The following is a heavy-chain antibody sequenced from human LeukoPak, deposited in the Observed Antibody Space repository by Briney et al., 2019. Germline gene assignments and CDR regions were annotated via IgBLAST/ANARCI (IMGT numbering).Heavy chain of an antibody. CDR1: GGSIGSYY. D-gene: IGHD2-2*01. J-gene: IGHJ3*02. Sequence: SETLSLTCTVSGGSIGSYYWSWIRQPPGKGLEWIGYIYYSGSTNYNPSLKSRVTISVDTSKNQFSLKLSSVTAADTAVYYCARDTGYCSSTSCYRAFDIWGQGTMVTVSS. CDR2: IYYSGST. V-gene: IGHV4-59*01. CDR3: ARDTGYCSSTSCYRAFDI.